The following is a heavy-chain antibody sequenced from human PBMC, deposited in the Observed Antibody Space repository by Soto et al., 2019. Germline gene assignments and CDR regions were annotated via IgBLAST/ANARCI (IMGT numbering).Heavy chain of an antibody. V-gene: IGHV5-51*01. J-gene: IGHJ4*02. CDR2: IYPDDSDS. CDR1: GYKFTTYW. Sequence: GESLKISCKGSGYKFTTYWIGWVRQMPGKGLEWMAIIYPDDSDSRYSPSFQGQVTISADKSISTAYLQWSSLKASDTAIYYCVATDGDYLDYWGQGTLVTVSS. CDR3: VATDGDYLDY. D-gene: IGHD1-1*01.